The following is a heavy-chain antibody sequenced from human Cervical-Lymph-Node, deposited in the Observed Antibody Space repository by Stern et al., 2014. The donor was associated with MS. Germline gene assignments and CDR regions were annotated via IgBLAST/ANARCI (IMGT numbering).Heavy chain of an antibody. CDR1: GFTFSSYS. J-gene: IGHJ4*02. CDR3: ARDLARGYYDSSGYLGY. V-gene: IGHV3-21*01. D-gene: IGHD3-22*01. CDR2: ISSSSSYI. Sequence: EVQLVESGGGLVKPGGSLRLSCAASGFTFSSYSMNWVRQAPGKGLEWVSSISSSSSYIYYADSVKGRFTISRDNAKNSLYLQMNSLRAEDTAVYYCARDLARGYYDSSGYLGYWGQGTLVTVSS.